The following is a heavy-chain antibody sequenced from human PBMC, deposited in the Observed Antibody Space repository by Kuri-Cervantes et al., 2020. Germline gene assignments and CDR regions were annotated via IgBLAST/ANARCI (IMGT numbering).Heavy chain of an antibody. CDR3: ASKEYYYDSSGYYTNWYFDL. V-gene: IGHV4-34*01. CDR1: GGSFSGYY. CDR2: INHSGST. J-gene: IGHJ2*01. Sequence: SETLSLTCAVYGGSFSGYYWSWIRQPPGKGLEWIGEINHSGSTNYNPSLKSRVTISVDTSKNQFSLKLSSVTAADTAVYYCASKEYYYDSSGYYTNWYFDLWGRSTLVTVSS. D-gene: IGHD3-22*01.